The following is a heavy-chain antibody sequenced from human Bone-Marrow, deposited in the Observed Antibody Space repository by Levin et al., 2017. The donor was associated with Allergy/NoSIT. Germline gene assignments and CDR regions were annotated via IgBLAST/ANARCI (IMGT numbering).Heavy chain of an antibody. CDR2: IWFDGSNK. V-gene: IGHV3-33*01. CDR3: VRSTGTSAGNYYGMDV. CDR1: GFTFRSHG. J-gene: IGHJ6*02. D-gene: IGHD6-19*01. Sequence: GESLKISCEASGFTFRSHGMHWVRQAPGKGLEWVAVIWFDGSNKYYAESLKGRFTISRDNSKNTLSLQVNSLRADDTAVYYCVRSTGTSAGNYYGMDVWGQGTTVTVSS.